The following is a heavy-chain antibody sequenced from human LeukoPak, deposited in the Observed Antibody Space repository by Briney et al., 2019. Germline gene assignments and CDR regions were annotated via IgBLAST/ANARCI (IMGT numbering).Heavy chain of an antibody. V-gene: IGHV3-7*01. CDR2: IKQDGSEK. Sequence: GGSLRLSCAASGFTFRNYLMNWVRQAPGRGLEWVATIKQDGSEKYYVESVRGRFTISRDNAEHSVYLQMNCLRADDTAVYYCARVEMAAAGTSFDYWGQGTLVTVSS. J-gene: IGHJ4*02. D-gene: IGHD6-13*01. CDR3: ARVEMAAAGTSFDY. CDR1: GFTFRNYL.